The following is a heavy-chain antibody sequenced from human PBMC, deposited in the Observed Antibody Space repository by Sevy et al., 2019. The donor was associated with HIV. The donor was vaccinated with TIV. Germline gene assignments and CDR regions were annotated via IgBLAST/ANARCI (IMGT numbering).Heavy chain of an antibody. CDR1: GFTFTDYW. CDR2: IKQDESEK. J-gene: IGHJ4*02. V-gene: IGHV3-7*01. D-gene: IGHD3-3*01. Sequence: GGSLRLSCAASGFTFTDYWMSWVRQTPGKGLEWVATIKQDESEKYYVDSVKGRFAISRDNGKNSVSLQMNGLRVEDTALYYCAREVGGFNWRPYYFGSWGQGTLVTVSS. CDR3: AREVGGFNWRPYYFGS.